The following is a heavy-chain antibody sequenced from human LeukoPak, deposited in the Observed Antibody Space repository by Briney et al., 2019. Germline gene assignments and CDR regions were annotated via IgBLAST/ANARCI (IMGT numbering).Heavy chain of an antibody. CDR2: MNKDGSEK. J-gene: IGHJ6*02. CDR3: ARDLKESRRTVTTRDDYYGMDV. Sequence: PGGSLRLSCAASGFTFSNYWMSWVRQAPGKGLEWVANMNKDGSEKNYVESVKGRFTISRDNAKNSLYLQMNSLRAEDTAVYYCARDLKESRRTVTTRDDYYGMDVWGQGTTVTVSS. D-gene: IGHD4-17*01. CDR1: GFTFSNYW. V-gene: IGHV3-7*01.